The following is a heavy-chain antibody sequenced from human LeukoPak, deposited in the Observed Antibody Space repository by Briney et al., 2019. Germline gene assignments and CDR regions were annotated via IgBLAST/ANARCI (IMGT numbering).Heavy chain of an antibody. CDR3: ARAVYYYDSSGYLNWFDP. CDR2: INPNSGGT. Sequence: ASVKVPCKASGYTFTGYYMHWVRQAPGQGLEWMGWINPNSGGTNYAQKFQGRVTMTRDTSISTAYMELSRLRSDDTAVYYCARAVYYYDSSGYLNWFDPWGQGTLVTVSS. V-gene: IGHV1-2*02. J-gene: IGHJ5*02. D-gene: IGHD3-22*01. CDR1: GYTFTGYY.